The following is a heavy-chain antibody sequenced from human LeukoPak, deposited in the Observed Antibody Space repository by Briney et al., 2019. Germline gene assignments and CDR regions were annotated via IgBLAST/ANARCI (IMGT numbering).Heavy chain of an antibody. V-gene: IGHV3-53*01. Sequence: GGSLRLSCAASGFTVSSNYMSWVRQAPGKGLEWVSVIYSGGSTYYADSVKGRFTISRDNSKNTLYLQVNSLRAEDMAVYYCARTVGDGYNLDYWGQGTLVTVSS. CDR3: ARTVGDGYNLDY. D-gene: IGHD5-24*01. CDR1: GFTVSSNY. J-gene: IGHJ4*02. CDR2: IYSGGST.